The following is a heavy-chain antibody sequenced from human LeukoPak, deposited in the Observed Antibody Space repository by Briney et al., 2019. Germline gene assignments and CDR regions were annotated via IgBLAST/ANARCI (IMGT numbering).Heavy chain of an antibody. CDR1: GGSISGYY. J-gene: IGHJ5*02. D-gene: IGHD2-21*01. Sequence: SETLSLTCTVSGGSISGYYWNWIRQPAGKGLEWIGRIYSSGTTDDNPSLKSRVTMSVDTSQNVVSLKLSSVTAADTAVYYCARDRAYCGGDCYYHTNWFDPWGQGTLVTVSS. CDR2: IYSSGTT. V-gene: IGHV4-4*07. CDR3: ARDRAYCGGDCYYHTNWFDP.